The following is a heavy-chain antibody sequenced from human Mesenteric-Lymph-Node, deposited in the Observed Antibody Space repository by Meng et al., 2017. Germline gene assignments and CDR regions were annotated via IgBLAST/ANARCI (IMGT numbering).Heavy chain of an antibody. D-gene: IGHD3-3*01. CDR3: AKGFYSTTSSTYFDS. J-gene: IGHJ4*02. V-gene: IGHV3-9*01. Sequence: SLKIYCAASGFTFDHNGMHWVRQVPGKGLEWVSGITWNSGGMVYADSVKCRFTISRDNAKNSVYLQMNSLRPEDTALYYCAKGFYSTTSSTYFDSWGQGALVTVSS. CDR1: GFTFDHNG. CDR2: ITWNSGGM.